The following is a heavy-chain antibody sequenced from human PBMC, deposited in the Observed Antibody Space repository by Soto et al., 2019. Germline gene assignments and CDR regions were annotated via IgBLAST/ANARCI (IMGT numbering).Heavy chain of an antibody. CDR1: GYTFTSYY. CDR3: ARAMAAAGTGNFDY. D-gene: IGHD6-13*01. CDR2: INPSFFST. J-gene: IGHJ4*02. V-gene: IGHV1-46*03. Sequence: GASVKVSCKASGYTFTSYYMHWVRQAPVQVLELIVIINPSFFSTSYSQKFQGRFTITMYTSTITFYIELIILISDYASVYYCARAMAAAGTGNFDYWGQGTMVTVSS.